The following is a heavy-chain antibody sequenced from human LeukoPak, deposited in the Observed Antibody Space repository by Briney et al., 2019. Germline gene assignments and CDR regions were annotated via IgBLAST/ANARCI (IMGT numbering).Heavy chain of an antibody. CDR3: ARTTEGYCRGGSCYYYYYMDV. CDR1: GGSISSYY. J-gene: IGHJ6*03. D-gene: IGHD2-15*01. V-gene: IGHV4-59*01. CDR2: IYYSGST. Sequence: SETLSLTCTVSGGSISSYYWSWIRQPPGKGLEWIGYIYYSGSTNYNPSLKSRVTISVDTSKNQFSLRLSSVTAADTTVYYCARTTEGYCRGGSCYYYYYMDVWGKGTTVTVSS.